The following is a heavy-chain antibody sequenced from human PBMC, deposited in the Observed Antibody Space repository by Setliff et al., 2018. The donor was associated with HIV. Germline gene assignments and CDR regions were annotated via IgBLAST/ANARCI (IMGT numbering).Heavy chain of an antibody. Sequence: SETLSLTCSASGGSMSSYCWTWIRQSAGKGLEWIGHIYSTGTTNYNSSLKSRLTMSIDTSKNQFSLGLRSLTAADTAVYYCARGRDGYSLGNFDFWGQGTLVTVSS. J-gene: IGHJ4*02. CDR3: ARGRDGYSLGNFDF. V-gene: IGHV4-4*07. CDR2: IYSTGTT. D-gene: IGHD2-21*02. CDR1: GGSMSSYC.